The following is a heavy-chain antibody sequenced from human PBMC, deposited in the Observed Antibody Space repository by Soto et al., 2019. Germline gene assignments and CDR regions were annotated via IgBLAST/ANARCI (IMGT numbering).Heavy chain of an antibody. Sequence: SVKVSCKASGGTFSSYAISWVRQAPGQGLEWMGGIIPIFGTANYAQKFQGRVTITADKSTSTAYMGLSSLRSEDTAVYYCARDPSFRGYSYGYFDYWGQGTLVTVSS. V-gene: IGHV1-69*06. D-gene: IGHD5-18*01. CDR1: GGTFSSYA. CDR3: ARDPSFRGYSYGYFDY. CDR2: IIPIFGTA. J-gene: IGHJ4*02.